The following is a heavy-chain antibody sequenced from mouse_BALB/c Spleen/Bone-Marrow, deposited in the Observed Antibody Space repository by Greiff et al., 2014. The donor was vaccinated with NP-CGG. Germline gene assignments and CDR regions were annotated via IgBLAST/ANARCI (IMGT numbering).Heavy chain of an antibody. CDR2: IWAGGST. J-gene: IGHJ3*01. V-gene: IGHV2-9*02. CDR1: GFSLTSYG. CDR3: ASPNAWFAY. Sequence: VMLVESGPGLVAPSQSLSITCTVSGFSLTSYGVHWVRQPPGKGLEWLGVIWAGGSTNYNSALMSRLSISKDNSKSQVFLKMNSLQSEDTAMYYCASPNAWFAYWGQGTLVTVSA.